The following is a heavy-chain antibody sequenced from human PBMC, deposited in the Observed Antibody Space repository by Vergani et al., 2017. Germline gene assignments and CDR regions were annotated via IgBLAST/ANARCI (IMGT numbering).Heavy chain of an antibody. D-gene: IGHD5-24*01. CDR1: GGSFSGYY. Sequence: QVQLQQWGAGLLKPSETLSLTCAVYGGSFSGYYWSWIRQPPGKGLEWIGEINHSGSTNYNPSLKSRVTISVDTSKNQFSLKLSSVTAADTAVYYCARPGYKAWSAFDYWGQGTLVTVSS. CDR3: ARPGYKAWSAFDY. CDR2: INHSGST. V-gene: IGHV4-34*01. J-gene: IGHJ4*02.